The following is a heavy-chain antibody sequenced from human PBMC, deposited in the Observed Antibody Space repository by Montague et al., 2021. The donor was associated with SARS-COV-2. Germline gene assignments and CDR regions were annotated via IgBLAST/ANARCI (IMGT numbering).Heavy chain of an antibody. CDR2: IYYSGST. V-gene: IGHV4-39*01. CDR1: GGSISSSSNY. Sequence: TLSLTCTVSGGSISSSSNYWGWIRQPPGKGLEWIGSIYYSGSTYYNSSLKSRVTISVDTSKNQFSLKLNSVTAADTAVYYCARLVWFGELSSENWFDPWGQGTLVTVSS. J-gene: IGHJ5*02. D-gene: IGHD3-10*01. CDR3: ARLVWFGELSSENWFDP.